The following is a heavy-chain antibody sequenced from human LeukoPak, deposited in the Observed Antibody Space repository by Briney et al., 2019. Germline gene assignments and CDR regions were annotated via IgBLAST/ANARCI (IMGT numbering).Heavy chain of an antibody. V-gene: IGHV1-2*02. J-gene: IGHJ6*03. CDR1: GYTFTGYY. Sequence: ASVKVSCKASGYTFTGYYMHWVRQAPGQGLEWMGWINPNSGGTNYAQKFQGRVTMTRDTSISTAYMELSRLRSDDTAVYYCARARSNDYYYYYYMDVWGKGTTVTVSS. D-gene: IGHD1-1*01. CDR2: INPNSGGT. CDR3: ARARSNDYYYYYYMDV.